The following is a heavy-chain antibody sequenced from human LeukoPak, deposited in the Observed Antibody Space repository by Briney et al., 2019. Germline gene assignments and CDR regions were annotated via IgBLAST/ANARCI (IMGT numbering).Heavy chain of an antibody. V-gene: IGHV3-21*01. CDR1: GFTFSTYN. J-gene: IGHJ4*02. Sequence: PGGSLRLSCAASGFTFSTYNMNWVRQAPGKGLEWVSSISSGSSYIYYADSVKGRFTISRDNAKNSLYLQMNSLRAEDTAVYYCARDNGITMIRGVSGAFDYWGQGSLVTVSS. CDR3: ARDNGITMIRGVSGAFDY. CDR2: ISSGSSYI. D-gene: IGHD3-10*01.